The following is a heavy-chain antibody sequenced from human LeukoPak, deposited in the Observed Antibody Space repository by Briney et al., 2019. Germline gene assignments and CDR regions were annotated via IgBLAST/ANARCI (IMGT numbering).Heavy chain of an antibody. CDR1: GFTFDAYA. D-gene: IGHD3-22*01. V-gene: IGHV3-23*05. Sequence: GRSLRLSCTASGFTFDAYAMNWVRQAPGKGLEWVSALTNTGGTKYYADSVKGRFTISRDNSKITVSLQMNSLRADDTAVYYCVRSAYLDSSGYYFDFWGQGTLVTVSS. CDR2: LTNTGGTK. CDR3: VRSAYLDSSGYYFDF. J-gene: IGHJ4*02.